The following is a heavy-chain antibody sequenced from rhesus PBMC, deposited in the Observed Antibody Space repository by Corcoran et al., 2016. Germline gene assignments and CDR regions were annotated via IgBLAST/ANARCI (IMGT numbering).Heavy chain of an antibody. CDR2: ISYSGST. D-gene: IGHD2-21*01. J-gene: IGHJ4*01. CDR1: GYSISSGYG. Sequence: QLQLQESGPGLVKPSETLSLTCAVSGYSISSGYGWSWIRQPPGKGLEWIGYISYSGSTSYNPSLKIRVTISRDTSKTQFSLKRSSVTAADTAVDYWAREIPLGYCTGSGCSPEYYFDYWGQESWSPSPQ. V-gene: IGHV4-122*02. CDR3: AREIPLGYCTGSGCSPEYYFDY.